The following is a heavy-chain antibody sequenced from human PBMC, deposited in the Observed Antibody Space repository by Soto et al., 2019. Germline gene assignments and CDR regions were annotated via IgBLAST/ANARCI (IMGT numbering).Heavy chain of an antibody. CDR3: ARRGRTVTTDY. Sequence: QVQLQESGPGLVKPSETLSLTCTVSGGSVSSGSYYWSWIRQPPGKGLEWIGYIYYSGSTNYNPSLKSRVTLSVDASKNQYALKLSSVTAADTAVYYCARRGRTVTTDYGGQGTLVTVAS. CDR2: IYYSGST. J-gene: IGHJ4*02. V-gene: IGHV4-61*01. D-gene: IGHD4-17*01. CDR1: GGSVSSGSYY.